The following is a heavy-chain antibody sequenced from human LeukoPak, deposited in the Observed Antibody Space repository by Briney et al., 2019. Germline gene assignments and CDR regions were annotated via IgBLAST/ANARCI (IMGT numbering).Heavy chain of an antibody. Sequence: APVKVSCKASGYTFPSYDIKWGGQATGQGLGWMGWMNPNSGNTGYAQKFQGRVTMTRNTSISTAYMELSSLRSEDTAVYYCARGPNDAFDIWGQGTMVTVSS. J-gene: IGHJ3*02. CDR2: MNPNSGNT. CDR1: GYTFPSYD. V-gene: IGHV1-8*01. CDR3: ARGPNDAFDI.